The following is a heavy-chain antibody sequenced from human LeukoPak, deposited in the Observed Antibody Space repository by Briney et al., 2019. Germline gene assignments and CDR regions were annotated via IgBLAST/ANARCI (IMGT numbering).Heavy chain of an antibody. CDR2: ISSSSSYI. CDR1: GFTFSSYS. CDR3: ARDRYGSSQFDY. D-gene: IGHD1-26*01. J-gene: IGHJ4*02. Sequence: PGGSLRLSCAASGFTFSSYSMNWVRQAPGKGLEWVSSISSSSSYIYYADSVKSRFTISRDNAKNSLYLQMNSLRAEDTAVYYCARDRYGSSQFDYWGQGTLVTVSS. V-gene: IGHV3-21*01.